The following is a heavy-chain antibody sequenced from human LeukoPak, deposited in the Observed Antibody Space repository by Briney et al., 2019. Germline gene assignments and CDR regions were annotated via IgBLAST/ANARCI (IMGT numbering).Heavy chain of an antibody. V-gene: IGHV4-38-2*02. J-gene: IGHJ4*02. CDR2: IYHNGST. CDR3: ARERWLQFPTDY. CDR1: GYSISSGYY. Sequence: SETLSLTCTVSGYSISSGYYWGWIRQPPGKGLEWIGSIYHNGSTYYNPSLKSRVTISVDTSKNQFSLKLSSVTAADTAVYYCARERWLQFPTDYWGQGTLVTVSS. D-gene: IGHD5-24*01.